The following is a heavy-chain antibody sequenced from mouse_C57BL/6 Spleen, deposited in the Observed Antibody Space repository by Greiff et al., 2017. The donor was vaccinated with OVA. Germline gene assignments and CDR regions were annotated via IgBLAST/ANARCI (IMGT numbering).Heavy chain of an antibody. CDR2: IYPRSGNT. D-gene: IGHD1-1*01. CDR3: AGGYYGGGYYSDN. V-gene: IGHV1-81*01. CDR1: GYSFTSYG. Sequence: VQLQQSGAELARPGASVKLSCKASGYSFTSYGISWVKQRTGQGLEWIGEIYPRSGNTYYNEKFKGKATLTADKSSSTAYMQLRSLTSEDSAVYFCAGGYYGGGYYSDNWGQGTTLTVSS. J-gene: IGHJ2*01.